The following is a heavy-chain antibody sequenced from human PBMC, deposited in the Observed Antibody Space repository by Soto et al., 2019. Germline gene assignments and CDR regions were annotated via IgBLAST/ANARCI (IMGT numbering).Heavy chain of an antibody. CDR2: VNAGNGNT. J-gene: IGHJ5*02. CDR1: GFTFRSYA. CDR3: ALGMAALLGWFEA. Sequence: QVQLVQSGAEVKKPGASVRVSCEANGFTFRSYAVHWLRQAPGQRFEWMGWVNAGNGNTKYSQKFQGRLRLTRDTSASASYMELDSLTSEDTSVYICALGMAALLGWFEAWGQGTLVTVSS. D-gene: IGHD6-19*01. V-gene: IGHV1-3*01.